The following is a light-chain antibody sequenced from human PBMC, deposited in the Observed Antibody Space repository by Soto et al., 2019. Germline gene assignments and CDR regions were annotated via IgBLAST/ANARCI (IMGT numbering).Light chain of an antibody. V-gene: IGKV1-39*01. Sequence: DIQMTQSPSSLSAYIGDRVTITCRASQNIDSYLNWYQQKPGKAPKLLIYSTSSLQSGVPSRFSGSGSGTDFTLTISTLQPDDFVTYFCQQSYSTPWTFGQGTKLEI. CDR2: STS. CDR3: QQSYSTPWT. J-gene: IGKJ2*01. CDR1: QNIDSY.